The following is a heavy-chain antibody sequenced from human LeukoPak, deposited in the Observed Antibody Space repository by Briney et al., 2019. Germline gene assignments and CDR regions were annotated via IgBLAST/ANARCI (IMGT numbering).Heavy chain of an antibody. CDR1: GFTFSNYV. V-gene: IGHV3-23*01. J-gene: IGHJ4*02. CDR3: ARGGYISGYPYYYFDY. CDR2: ISGSGYDT. Sequence: GGSLRLSCAASGFTFSNYVMSWVRRAPGKGLEWVSAISGSGYDTDYAASVKGRFTISRDNSKNTLYLQMNSLRAEDTAIYYCARGGYISGYPYYYFDYWGQGTLVTVSS. D-gene: IGHD5-18*01.